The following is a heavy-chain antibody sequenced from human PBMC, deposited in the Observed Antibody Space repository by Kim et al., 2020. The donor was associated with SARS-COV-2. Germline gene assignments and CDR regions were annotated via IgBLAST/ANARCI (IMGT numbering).Heavy chain of an antibody. CDR1: GGSISSSSYY. Sequence: SETLSLTCTVSGGSISSSSYYWGWIRQPPGKGLEWIGSIYYSGSTYYNPSLKSRVTISVDTSKNQFSLKLSSVTAADTAVYYCARHVSVTMVRGVIPAYFAYWGQGTLVTVSS. D-gene: IGHD3-10*01. V-gene: IGHV4-39*01. J-gene: IGHJ4*02. CDR2: IYYSGST. CDR3: ARHVSVTMVRGVIPAYFAY.